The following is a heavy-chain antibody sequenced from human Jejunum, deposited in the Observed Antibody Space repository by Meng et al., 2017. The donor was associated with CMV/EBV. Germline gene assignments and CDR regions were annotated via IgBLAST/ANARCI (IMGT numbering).Heavy chain of an antibody. CDR2: IKPNTGSI. V-gene: IGHV1-2*02. CDR3: ARDRDGYNTFDY. J-gene: IGHJ4*02. Sequence: QVLLGYVGAEVKKPGASVKVSCKASGYPCGGNYIHWVRQAPGQGLEYMGWIKPNTGSIKYVEKFQGRVTMTRDTSTNTAYMELTRLISDDTAVYYCARDRDGYNTFDYWGQGTLVTVSS. D-gene: IGHD5-24*01. CDR1: GYPCGGNY.